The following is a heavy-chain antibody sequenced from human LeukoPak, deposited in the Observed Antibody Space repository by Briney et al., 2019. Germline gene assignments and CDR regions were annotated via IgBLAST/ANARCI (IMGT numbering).Heavy chain of an antibody. CDR3: ATTLTNYCSSTSCYADH. Sequence: GESLKISFKVADYPFTNYWIGWVRQMPGKGLEWVGIIYLRDSDARYRPSFQDQVTISADKSTRTAYLQWSSLKASDSAMYYCATTLTNYCSSTSCYADHWGQGTLVTVSS. J-gene: IGHJ4*01. CDR1: DYPFTNYW. CDR2: IYLRDSDA. D-gene: IGHD2-2*01. V-gene: IGHV5-51*01.